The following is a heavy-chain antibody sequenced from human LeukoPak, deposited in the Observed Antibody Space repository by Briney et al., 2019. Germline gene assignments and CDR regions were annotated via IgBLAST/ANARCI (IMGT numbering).Heavy chain of an antibody. Sequence: SETLSLTCTVSGGSISSSSYYWGWIRQPPGKGLEWIGSIYYSGSTYYNPSLKSRVTISVDTSKNQFSLKLSSVIAADTAVYYCARAPDYGGNIDYWGQGTLVTVSS. J-gene: IGHJ4*02. V-gene: IGHV4-39*07. CDR3: ARAPDYGGNIDY. D-gene: IGHD4-23*01. CDR2: IYYSGST. CDR1: GGSISSSSYY.